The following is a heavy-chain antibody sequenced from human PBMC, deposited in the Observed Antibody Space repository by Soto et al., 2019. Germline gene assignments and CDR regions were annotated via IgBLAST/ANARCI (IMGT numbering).Heavy chain of an antibody. J-gene: IGHJ4*02. CDR2: IYYSGST. Sequence: QVQLQESGPGLVKPSETLSLTCTVSGGSISSYYWSWIRQPPGKGLEWIGYIYYSGSTNYNPSLKSPVTIAVDTSKNQFSLKLSSVTAADTAVYYCARHRMYSSSWHSTFFDYWGQGTLVTVSS. D-gene: IGHD6-13*01. V-gene: IGHV4-59*08. CDR3: ARHRMYSSSWHSTFFDY. CDR1: GGSISSYY.